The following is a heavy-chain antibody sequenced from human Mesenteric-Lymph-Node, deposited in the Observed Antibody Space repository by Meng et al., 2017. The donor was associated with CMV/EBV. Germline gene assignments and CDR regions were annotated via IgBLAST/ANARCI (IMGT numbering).Heavy chain of an antibody. V-gene: IGHV4-39*01. CDR3: ARQRVEMATIRVRWFDP. CDR1: SISSSSSS. CDR2: IYYSGST. Sequence: SISSSSSSWGWIRQPPGKGLEWIGNIYYSGSTYYNPSLKSRVTISVDTSKNQFSLKLSSVTAADTAMYYCARQRVEMATIRVRWFDPWGQGTLVTVSS. D-gene: IGHD5-24*01. J-gene: IGHJ5*02.